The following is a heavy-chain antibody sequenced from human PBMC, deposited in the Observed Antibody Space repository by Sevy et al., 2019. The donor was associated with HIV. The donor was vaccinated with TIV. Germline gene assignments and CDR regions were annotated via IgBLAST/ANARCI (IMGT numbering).Heavy chain of an antibody. D-gene: IGHD3-16*01. J-gene: IGHJ4*02. V-gene: IGHV3-23*01. CDR3: AKPRGSFYFDY. CDR2: ISGSGDST. Sequence: GGSLRLSCAASAFSFNTYAMSWVRRAPWKGLEWVSTISGSGDSTFYSDSVKGRFTISRDNSKNTLYLQMNSLRAEDTAVYYCAKPRGSFYFDYWGQGTLVTVSS. CDR1: AFSFNTYA.